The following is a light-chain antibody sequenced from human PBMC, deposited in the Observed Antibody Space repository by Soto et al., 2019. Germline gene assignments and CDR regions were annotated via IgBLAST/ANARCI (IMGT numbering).Light chain of an antibody. CDR3: GSYTSDNTLV. Sequence: QSALTQPASVSGSPGQSITISCTGTSSDIGSYNHVSWYQQHPGEVPRLMIYDVSNRPSGVSNRFSGSKSGNTASLTISGLQAEDEADYYCGSYTSDNTLVFGGGTKLTVL. V-gene: IGLV2-14*03. CDR2: DVS. J-gene: IGLJ2*01. CDR1: SSDIGSYNH.